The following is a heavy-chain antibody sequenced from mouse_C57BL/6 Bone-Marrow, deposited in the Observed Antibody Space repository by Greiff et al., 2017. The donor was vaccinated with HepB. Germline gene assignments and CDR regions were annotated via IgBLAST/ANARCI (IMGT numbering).Heavy chain of an antibody. CDR1: GYAFSSSW. J-gene: IGHJ4*01. CDR2: IYPGDGDT. Sequence: VQLVESGPELVKPGASVKISCKASGYAFSSSWMNWVKQRPGKGLEWIGRIYPGDGDTNYNGKFKGKATLTADKSSSTAYMQLSSLTSEDSAVYFCARSITTVVAEAMDYWGQGTSVTVSS. CDR3: ARSITTVVAEAMDY. V-gene: IGHV1-82*01. D-gene: IGHD1-1*01.